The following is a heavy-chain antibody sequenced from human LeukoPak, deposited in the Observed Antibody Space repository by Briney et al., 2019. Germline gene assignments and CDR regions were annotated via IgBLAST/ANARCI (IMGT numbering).Heavy chain of an antibody. D-gene: IGHD3-10*01. CDR3: ARVGSTWSYYLDY. V-gene: IGHV4-30-4*01. Sequence: SQTLSLTCTVSGASISSEDYYWSWVRQPPGKGLEWIGYIYYSGSTYYDPSLKSRATISADTSKNQFSLKLNSVTAADTAIYFCARVGSTWSYYLDYWGQGTLATVSS. CDR2: IYYSGST. CDR1: GASISSEDYY. J-gene: IGHJ4*02.